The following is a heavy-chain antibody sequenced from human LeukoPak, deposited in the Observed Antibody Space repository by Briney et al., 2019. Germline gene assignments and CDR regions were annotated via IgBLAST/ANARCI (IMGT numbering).Heavy chain of an antibody. J-gene: IGHJ4*02. CDR2: ISSSSSYI. D-gene: IGHD2-15*01. CDR3: AVDCSGGSCYYEDFDY. CDR1: GFTFSSYS. Sequence: GGSLRLSCAASGFTFSSYSMNWVRQAPGKELEWVSSISSSSSYIYYADSVKGRFTISRDNAKNSLYLQMNSLRAEDTAVYYCAVDCSGGSCYYEDFDYWGQGTLVTVSS. V-gene: IGHV3-21*01.